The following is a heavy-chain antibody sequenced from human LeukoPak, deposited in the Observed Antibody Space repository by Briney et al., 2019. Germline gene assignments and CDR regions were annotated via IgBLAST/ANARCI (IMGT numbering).Heavy chain of an antibody. Sequence: GGSLRLFCAASGFTFSSYAMHWVRQAPGKGLEWVAVISYDGSNKYYADSVKGRFTISRDNSKNTLYLQMNSLRAEDTAVYYCASEGYWGQGTLVTVSS. V-gene: IGHV3-30-3*01. J-gene: IGHJ4*02. CDR1: GFTFSSYA. CDR2: ISYDGSNK. CDR3: ASEGY.